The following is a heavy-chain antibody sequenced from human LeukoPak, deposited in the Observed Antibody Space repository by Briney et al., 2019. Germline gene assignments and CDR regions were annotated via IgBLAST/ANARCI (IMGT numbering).Heavy chain of an antibody. CDR3: ARVGIAVAGTDDAFDI. CDR2: MNPNSGNT. Sequence: ASVKVSCKASGYTFTSYDINWVRQATGQGLEWMGWMNPNSGNTGYAQKFQGRVTITRNTSISTAYMELSSLRSEDTAVYYCARVGIAVAGTDDAFDIWGQGTMVTVSS. V-gene: IGHV1-8*03. CDR1: GYTFTSYD. D-gene: IGHD6-19*01. J-gene: IGHJ3*02.